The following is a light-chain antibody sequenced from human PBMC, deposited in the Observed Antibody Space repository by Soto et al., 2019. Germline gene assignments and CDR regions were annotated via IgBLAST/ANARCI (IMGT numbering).Light chain of an antibody. CDR3: KQGHDWPLT. CDR1: QSISGE. CDR2: GVS. J-gene: IGKJ2*01. Sequence: EIVMTQSPATLSVSPGERATLSCRASQSISGELAWYQQRPGQPPRLLIYGVSTRATGVPDRFSGSGSGSDFTLTISGLQSEDFGVYYCKQGHDWPLTFGQGTRLDI. V-gene: IGKV3-15*01.